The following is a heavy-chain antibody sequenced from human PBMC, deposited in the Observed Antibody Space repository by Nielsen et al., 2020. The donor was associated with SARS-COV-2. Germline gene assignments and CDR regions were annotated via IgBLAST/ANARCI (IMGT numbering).Heavy chain of an antibody. CDR1: GYTLTELS. Sequence: ASVKVSCKVSGYTLTELSMHWVRQAPGQGLEWMGWVNPNSGNTGYAQKFQGRVTMTRNTSISTAYMELSSLRSEDTAVYYCARGLAGGNDYWGQGTLVTVSS. V-gene: IGHV1-8*01. CDR2: VNPNSGNT. CDR3: ARGLAGGNDY. D-gene: IGHD3-10*01. J-gene: IGHJ4*02.